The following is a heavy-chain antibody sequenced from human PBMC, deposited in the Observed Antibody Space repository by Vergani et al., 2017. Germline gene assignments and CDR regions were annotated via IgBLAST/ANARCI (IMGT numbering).Heavy chain of an antibody. CDR3: ARRYCSTTSCYVDP. CDR1: GGSISSGGYS. Sequence: QLQLQESGPGLVKPSETLSLTCTVSGGSISSGGYSWSWIRQPPGKGLEWIGYIYHSGSTYYNPSLKSRVTISVDRSKNQFSLKLSSVTAADTAVYYCARRYCSTTSCYVDPWGQGTLVTVSS. J-gene: IGHJ5*02. V-gene: IGHV4-30-2*01. CDR2: IYHSGST. D-gene: IGHD2-2*01.